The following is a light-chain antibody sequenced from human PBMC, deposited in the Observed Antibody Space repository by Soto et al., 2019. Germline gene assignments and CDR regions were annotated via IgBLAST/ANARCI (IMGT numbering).Light chain of an antibody. CDR1: QSLSSSQ. V-gene: IGKV3-20*01. CDR2: DAS. J-gene: IGKJ5*01. Sequence: EIVLTQSPGTLSLSPGERATLSFRSSQSLSSSQLAWYQQKPGQAPRLLIHDASSRATGISDRFTGSGSGTDFTLTITTLEPEDFAVYYCQQYSNWPPTFGQGTRLEIK. CDR3: QQYSNWPPT.